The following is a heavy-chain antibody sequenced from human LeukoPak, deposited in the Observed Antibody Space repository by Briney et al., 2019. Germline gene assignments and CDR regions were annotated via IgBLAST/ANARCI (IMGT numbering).Heavy chain of an antibody. Sequence: KPSETLSLTCTVSGYSISSGYDWGWSRQPPGKGLEWIGSIYHSGSTYYTPSLKSRVTISVDTSNNQFSLKLSSVTAADTAVYYCARYRKTAYYYYYYMDVWGKGTTVTVSS. CDR1: GYSISSGYD. D-gene: IGHD1-1*01. V-gene: IGHV4-38-2*02. CDR2: IYHSGST. CDR3: ARYRKTAYYYYYYMDV. J-gene: IGHJ6*03.